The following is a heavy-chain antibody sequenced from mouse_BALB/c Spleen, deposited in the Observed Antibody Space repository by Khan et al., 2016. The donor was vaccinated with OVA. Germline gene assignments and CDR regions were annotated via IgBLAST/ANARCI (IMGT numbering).Heavy chain of an antibody. CDR1: GFTFSTFG. D-gene: IGHD2-4*01. V-gene: IGHV5-6*01. J-gene: IGHJ3*01. CDR2: INTGGFYT. Sequence: DVHLVESGGDLVKPGGSLKLSCAASGFTFSTFGMSWVRQSPDRRLEWVATINTGGFYTYYSDIVKGRFTISRENAKSTLYLQMSSLKSEDTAIYSCARLAYYDNSEGFAYWGQGTLVTVSA. CDR3: ARLAYYDNSEGFAY.